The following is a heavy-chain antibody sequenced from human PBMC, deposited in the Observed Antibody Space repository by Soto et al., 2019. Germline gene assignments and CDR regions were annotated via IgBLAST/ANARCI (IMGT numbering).Heavy chain of an antibody. Sequence: PGGSLRLSCAASGFTFSSYGMHWVRQAPGKGLEWVAVISYDGSNKYYADSVKGRFTISRDNSKNTLYLQMNSLRAEDTAVYYCAKDKMITFGGAPNWFDPWGQGTLVTVSS. J-gene: IGHJ5*02. D-gene: IGHD3-16*01. CDR3: AKDKMITFGGAPNWFDP. V-gene: IGHV3-30*18. CDR1: GFTFSSYG. CDR2: ISYDGSNK.